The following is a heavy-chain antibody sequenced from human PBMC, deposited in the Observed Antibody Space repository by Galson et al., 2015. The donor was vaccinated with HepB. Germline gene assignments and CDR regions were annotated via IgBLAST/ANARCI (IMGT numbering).Heavy chain of an antibody. CDR1: GFTFSNYG. D-gene: IGHD6-19*01. V-gene: IGHV3-30*18. CDR2: ISYDGSNK. CDR3: AKDPYLNSALAGTMAGFDY. Sequence: SLRLSCAASGFTFSNYGMHWVRQAPGKGLEWVAVISYDGSNKYSADAVKGRSTISSDNSKNTLYLQMNSLRAEDTALYYCAKDPYLNSALAGTMAGFDYWGQGTLVTVSS. J-gene: IGHJ4*02.